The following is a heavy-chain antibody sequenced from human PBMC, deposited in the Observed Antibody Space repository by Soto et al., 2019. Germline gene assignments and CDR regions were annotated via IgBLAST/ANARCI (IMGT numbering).Heavy chain of an antibody. J-gene: IGHJ4*02. Sequence: QVQLVHSGAEVKKPGASVRISCQASGYTFSHYHINWVRQAPGHGLEWIGILRLGGQATTDSQKFQGRVTMTSDRSTATVYMELSSLRSDDTAVYYCTRGPFSGYDSYFDYWGQGTLITVSS. CDR1: GYTFSHYH. D-gene: IGHD5-12*01. V-gene: IGHV1-46*03. CDR2: LRLGGQAT. CDR3: TRGPFSGYDSYFDY.